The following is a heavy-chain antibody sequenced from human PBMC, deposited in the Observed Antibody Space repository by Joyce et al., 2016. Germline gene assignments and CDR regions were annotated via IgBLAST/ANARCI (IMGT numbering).Heavy chain of an antibody. J-gene: IGHJ4*02. Sequence: EVQLVESGGGLVQPGGSLRLSCAASGFTFSTYGLNWVRQAPGKGLEWLSYLDSRNERMSYADSVRGRFTISRDNAKNSLYLQINSLRAEDTAIYYCARDLYGDYAFDYWGQGTLVTVSS. D-gene: IGHD4-17*01. V-gene: IGHV3-48*04. CDR2: LDSRNERM. CDR1: GFTFSTYG. CDR3: ARDLYGDYAFDY.